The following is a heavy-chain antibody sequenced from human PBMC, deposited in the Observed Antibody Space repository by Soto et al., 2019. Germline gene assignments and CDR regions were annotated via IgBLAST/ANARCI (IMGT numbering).Heavy chain of an antibody. CDR1: GGTFSTSA. V-gene: IGHV1-69*12. CDR2: IMPVFPTP. CDR3: ARATARLQLGGTYSYILDV. J-gene: IGHJ6*02. Sequence: QVQLEQSGAEVKKPGSSVKVSCKASGGTFSTSAISWVRQAPGQGLEWMGGIMPVFPTPDYAQKFQGRVTITADESTTTAYLALSGLRSADTAVYYCARATARLQLGGTYSYILDVWCHGTTVPVSS. D-gene: IGHD5-12*01.